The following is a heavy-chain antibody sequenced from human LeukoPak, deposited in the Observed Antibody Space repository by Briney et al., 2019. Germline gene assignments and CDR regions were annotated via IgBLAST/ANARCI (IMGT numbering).Heavy chain of an antibody. J-gene: IGHJ4*02. V-gene: IGHV1-2*06. CDR3: ARDGDRQSQQWLASPSVY. D-gene: IGHD6-19*01. CDR2: INPNSGDT. Sequence: ASVKVSCKASGYTFTGYHMHWVRQAPGQGLEWMGRINPNSGDTNYAQKFQGRVTMTRDTSISTAYMELSRLRSDDTAVYYCARDGDRQSQQWLASPSVYWGQGALVTVSS. CDR1: GYTFTGYH.